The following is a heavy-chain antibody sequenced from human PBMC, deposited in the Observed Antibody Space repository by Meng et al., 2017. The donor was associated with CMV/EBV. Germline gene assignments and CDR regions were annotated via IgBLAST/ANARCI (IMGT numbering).Heavy chain of an antibody. CDR2: ISWNSGSI. V-gene: IGHV3-9*01. Sequence: GGSLRLSCAASGFTFDDYAMHWVRQAPGKGLEWVSGISWNSGSIDYADSVKGRFTISRDNAKNSLYLQMNSLRAEDTALYYCAKVHDILTGYYDYWGQGTLVTVSS. D-gene: IGHD3-9*01. CDR1: GFTFDDYA. CDR3: AKVHDILTGYYDY. J-gene: IGHJ4*02.